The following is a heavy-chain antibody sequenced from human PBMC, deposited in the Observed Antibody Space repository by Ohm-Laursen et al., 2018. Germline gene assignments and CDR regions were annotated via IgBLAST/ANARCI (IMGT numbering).Heavy chain of an antibody. CDR3: AKGPSTWDF. V-gene: IGHV3-23*01. D-gene: IGHD6-13*01. CDR1: GFTFSSYA. Sequence: SLRLSCTASGFTFSSYAMSWVRQAPGTGLAWVSAITPSGDSTYYADSVKGRFTISRDNSKNTLYLQMNSLRVEDTAVYYCAKGPSTWDFWGQGTLVTVSS. J-gene: IGHJ4*02. CDR2: ITPSGDST.